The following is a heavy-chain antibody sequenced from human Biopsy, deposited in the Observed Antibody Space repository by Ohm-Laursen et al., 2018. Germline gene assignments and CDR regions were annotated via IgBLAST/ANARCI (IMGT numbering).Heavy chain of an antibody. CDR3: ARGLPRIAPMVRGRRTWFDP. V-gene: IGHV4-34*01. CDR1: GGDFIGYC. CDR2: NNHKGST. D-gene: IGHD3-10*01. J-gene: IGHJ5*02. Sequence: TLSLTWAVYGGDFIGYCPSLVLRSPRNGEEWIGGNNHKGSTNYKPSLDSRVAISADTSKNQLSLNLYSVTAADTAVYFCARGLPRIAPMVRGRRTWFDPWGQGTLVTVSS.